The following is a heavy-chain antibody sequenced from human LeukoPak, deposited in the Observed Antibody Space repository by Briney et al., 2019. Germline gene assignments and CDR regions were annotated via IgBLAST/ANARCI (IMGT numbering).Heavy chain of an antibody. Sequence: GGSLRLSCAASGFTFSSYSMNWVRQAPGKGLEWVSSISSSSSYIYYADSVKGRFTISRDNAKNSLYLQMNSLRAEDTAVYYCARLVVVGYYFDYWGQGTLVTVSS. CDR1: GFTFSSYS. CDR2: ISSSSSYI. J-gene: IGHJ4*02. CDR3: ARLVVVGYYFDY. D-gene: IGHD2-15*01. V-gene: IGHV3-21*01.